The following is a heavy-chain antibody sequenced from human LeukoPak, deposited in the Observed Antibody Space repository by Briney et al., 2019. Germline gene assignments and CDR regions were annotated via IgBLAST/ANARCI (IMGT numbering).Heavy chain of an antibody. CDR2: INPNSGGT. D-gene: IGHD3-9*01. CDR3: ARDTLRYFDWLFGGGNYYGVDV. CDR1: GYTFTGYY. J-gene: IGHJ6*02. V-gene: IGHV1-2*02. Sequence: ASVKVSCKASGYTFTGYYMHWVRQAPGQGLEWMGWINPNSGGTNYAQKFQGRVTMTRDTSISTAYMELSRLRSDDTAVYYCARDTLRYFDWLFGGGNYYGVDVWGQGTTVTVSS.